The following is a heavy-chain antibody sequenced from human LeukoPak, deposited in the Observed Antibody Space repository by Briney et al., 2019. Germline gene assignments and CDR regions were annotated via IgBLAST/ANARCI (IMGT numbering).Heavy chain of an antibody. V-gene: IGHV1-18*01. CDR3: ARLPQYYDFWSGYSTSDYYFDY. Sequence: ASVKVSCKASGYTFNTYGISWVRQAPGQGLEWMGWISAYNGNTNYAQKVQGRVTMTTDTSTSTAYMELRSLRSDDTAVYYCARLPQYYDFWSGYSTSDYYFDYWGQGTLVTVSS. D-gene: IGHD3-3*01. J-gene: IGHJ4*02. CDR2: ISAYNGNT. CDR1: GYTFNTYG.